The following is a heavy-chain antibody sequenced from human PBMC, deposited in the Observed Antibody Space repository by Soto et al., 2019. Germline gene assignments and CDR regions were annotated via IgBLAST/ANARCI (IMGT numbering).Heavy chain of an antibody. D-gene: IGHD6-19*01. CDR2: ISAYNGNT. V-gene: IGHV1-18*01. Sequence: ASVKVSCKASGYTFTSYGISWVRQAPGQGLEWMGWISAYNGNTNYSQKLQGRVTITRDTSASTAYMELSSLRSEDTAVYYCARVLPSGLGSGWYSYYFDYWGQGTLVTVSS. CDR1: GYTFTSYG. J-gene: IGHJ4*02. CDR3: ARVLPSGLGSGWYSYYFDY.